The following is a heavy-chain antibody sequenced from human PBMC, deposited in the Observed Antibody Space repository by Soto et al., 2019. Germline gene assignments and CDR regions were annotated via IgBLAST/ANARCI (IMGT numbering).Heavy chain of an antibody. V-gene: IGHV1-2*04. Sequence: ASVKVSCKASGYNFNGYYMHWVRQAPGQGLEWMGWINPNNGGTGYAQKFQGWVTMTRDTSISTVFLELSRLTSDDAAVYYCAGEADSNGLYYFDQWGQGTVVTVSS. CDR3: AGEADSNGLYYFDQ. CDR2: INPNNGGT. CDR1: GYNFNGYY. J-gene: IGHJ4*02. D-gene: IGHD3-22*01.